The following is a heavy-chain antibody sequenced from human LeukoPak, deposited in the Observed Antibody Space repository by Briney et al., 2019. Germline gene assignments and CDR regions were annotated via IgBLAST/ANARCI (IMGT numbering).Heavy chain of an antibody. CDR2: IYPADSDT. V-gene: IGHV5-51*01. D-gene: IGHD3-16*01. CDR3: ARHLGNWFDP. Sequence: GESLKISCKVSGYSFTTYWLGWVRQMPGKGLEWMGVIYPADSDTKYSPSFQGQVTMSVDKSISTAYLQWSSLKVSDTAMYYCARHLGNWFDPWGQGTLVSVSS. J-gene: IGHJ5*02. CDR1: GYSFTTYW.